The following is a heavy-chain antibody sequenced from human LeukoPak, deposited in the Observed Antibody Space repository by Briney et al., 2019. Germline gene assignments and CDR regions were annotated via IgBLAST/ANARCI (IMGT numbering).Heavy chain of an antibody. CDR1: GFTFSSYA. J-gene: IGHJ4*02. CDR3: ARTVVFEF. D-gene: IGHD2-15*01. V-gene: IGHV3-23*01. CDR2: ISGSGGST. Sequence: TGGSLRLSCAASGFTFSSYAMSWVRQAPGKGLEWVSAISGSGGSTYYADSVKGRFTISRDNSKNTLYLQMNGLRAEDTARYYCARTVVFEFWGQGALVTVSS.